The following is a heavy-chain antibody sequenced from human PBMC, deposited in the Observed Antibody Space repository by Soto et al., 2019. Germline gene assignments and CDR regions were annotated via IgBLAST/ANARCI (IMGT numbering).Heavy chain of an antibody. Sequence: QVQLVQSGAEVKKPGSSGKVSCKASGGTFSSYAISWVRQAPGQGREWIGGIIPIFGTANYAQKFQGRVTITADESTSTAYMELSSLRSEDTAVYYCARDSLDGYMGYFQHWGQGTLVTVS. V-gene: IGHV1-69*01. D-gene: IGHD5-12*01. J-gene: IGHJ1*01. CDR2: IIPIFGTA. CDR3: ARDSLDGYMGYFQH. CDR1: GGTFSSYA.